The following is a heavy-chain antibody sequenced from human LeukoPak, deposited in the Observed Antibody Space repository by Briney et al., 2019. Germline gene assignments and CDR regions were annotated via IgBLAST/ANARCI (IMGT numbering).Heavy chain of an antibody. CDR1: GGSFSGYY. Sequence: SETLSHTCAVYGGSFSGYYWSWIRQPPGKGLEWIGEINHSGSTNYNPSLKSRVTISVDTSKNQFSLKLSSVTAADTAVYYCARAAVAGTIGFDPWGQGTLVTVSS. CDR3: ARAAVAGTIGFDP. J-gene: IGHJ5*02. CDR2: INHSGST. D-gene: IGHD6-19*01. V-gene: IGHV4-34*01.